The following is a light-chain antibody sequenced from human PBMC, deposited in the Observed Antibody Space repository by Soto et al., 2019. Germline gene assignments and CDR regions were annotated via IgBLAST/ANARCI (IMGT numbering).Light chain of an antibody. Sequence: EIVMTQSPATLSVSPGDRATISCRASQSVSSNLAWYQQKPGQAPRLLIYDAYTRVTGIPARFSGSGSGTEFTIPISSLQSADFSVYYCQQYNNWPPFTFGQGTKLEIK. CDR1: QSVSSN. CDR3: QQYNNWPPFT. V-gene: IGKV3-15*01. J-gene: IGKJ2*01. CDR2: DAY.